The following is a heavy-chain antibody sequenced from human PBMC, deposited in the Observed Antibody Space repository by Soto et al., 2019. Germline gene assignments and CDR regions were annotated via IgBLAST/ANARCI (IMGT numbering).Heavy chain of an antibody. J-gene: IGHJ1*01. CDR2: ISTDASST. Sequence: EVQLVESGGGLVQPGGSLRLSCAASGFTFSSYWMHWVRQAPGKGLXWVSSISTDASSTSYADPVKGRFTISRXXXKNTLYLQMNSVRAEDTAVYYCARLPNKSPQNWGQGTLVIVSP. CDR3: ARLPNKSPQN. V-gene: IGHV3-74*01. CDR1: GFTFSSYW.